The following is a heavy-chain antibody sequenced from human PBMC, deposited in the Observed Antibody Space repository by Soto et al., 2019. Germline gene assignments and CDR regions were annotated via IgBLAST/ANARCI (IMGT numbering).Heavy chain of an antibody. Sequence: EXLKISCKCSGYXFTSYLIVWVRHMPGKGLEWMGIIYPGDSDTRYSPSFQGQVTISADKSISTAYLQWSSLKASDTAMYYCARAAAGTFSYYYYGMDVWGQGTTVTVSS. CDR2: IYPGDSDT. V-gene: IGHV5-51*01. CDR1: GYXFTSYL. CDR3: ARAAAGTFSYYYYGMDV. D-gene: IGHD6-13*01. J-gene: IGHJ6*02.